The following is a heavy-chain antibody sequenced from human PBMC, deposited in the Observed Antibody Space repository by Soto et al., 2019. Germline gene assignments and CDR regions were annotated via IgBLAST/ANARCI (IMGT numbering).Heavy chain of an antibody. J-gene: IGHJ5*01. V-gene: IGHV3-30*18. CDR1: GFRFSGYG. CDR2: ISNDGSNK. Sequence: GGSLRLSCAASGFRFSGYGMHWVRQAPGKGLEWLAAISNDGSNKYYGDSVKGRFTISRDNSKNTLYLQINSLRAEDTAVYYCAKDRECEHNNGCPQGSWGHGTQVTVSS. D-gene: IGHD3-10*01. CDR3: AKDRECEHNNGCPQGS.